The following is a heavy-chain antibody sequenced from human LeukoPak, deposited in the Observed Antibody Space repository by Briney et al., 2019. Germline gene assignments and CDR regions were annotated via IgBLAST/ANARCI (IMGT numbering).Heavy chain of an antibody. D-gene: IGHD1-7*01. CDR1: GGSISSSSYY. Sequence: SETLSLTCTVSGGSISSSSYYWGWIRQPPGKGLEGIGSIYYSGSTYYNPSLKSRGTISVDTSKNQFSLKLSSVTAADTAVYYCARGFSITGTSYYYYYMDVWGKGTTVTVSS. CDR2: IYYSGST. J-gene: IGHJ6*03. V-gene: IGHV4-39*07. CDR3: ARGFSITGTSYYYYYMDV.